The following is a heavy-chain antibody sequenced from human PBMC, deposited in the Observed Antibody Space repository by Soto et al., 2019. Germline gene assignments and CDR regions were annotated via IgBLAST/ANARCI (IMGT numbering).Heavy chain of an antibody. CDR2: IHYSGST. Sequence: SETLSLTCTVSGGSISSGGYYWSWIRQHPGKGLEWIGYIHYSGSTYYNPSLKSRVTISVDTSKNQFSLKLSSVTAADTAVYYCARSSDFWSGYCWFDPWGQGTLVTVSS. CDR1: GGSISSGGYY. D-gene: IGHD3-3*01. V-gene: IGHV4-31*03. J-gene: IGHJ5*02. CDR3: ARSSDFWSGYCWFDP.